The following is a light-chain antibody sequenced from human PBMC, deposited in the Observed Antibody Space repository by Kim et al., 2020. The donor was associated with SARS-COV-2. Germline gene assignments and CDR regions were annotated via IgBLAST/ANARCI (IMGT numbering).Light chain of an antibody. CDR2: GAS. Sequence: SPGERATLSCRASQSVSSNLAWYQQKPGQAPRLLIYGASTRATCIPARFSGSGSGTEFTLTISSLQSEDFAVYYCQQYNNWPPGTFGQGTKVDIK. CDR3: QQYNNWPPGT. J-gene: IGKJ1*01. V-gene: IGKV3-15*01. CDR1: QSVSSN.